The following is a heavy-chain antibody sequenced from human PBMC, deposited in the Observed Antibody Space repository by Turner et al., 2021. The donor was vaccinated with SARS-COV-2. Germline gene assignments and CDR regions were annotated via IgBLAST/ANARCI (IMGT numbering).Heavy chain of an antibody. V-gene: IGHV3-21*01. CDR2: ITSSDT. D-gene: IGHD3-22*01. CDR1: GFTFSSYS. CDR3: VRDKDSSDYYY. J-gene: IGHJ4*02. Sequence: EVQLVEYGGGLVKPGGSLRLSCAASGFTFSSYSMNWVHQAPGKGLEWVSSITSSDTYYADSVKGRFTISRDNAKNSLYLQMNSLRAEDTAVYYCVRDKDSSDYYYWGQGTLVTVSS.